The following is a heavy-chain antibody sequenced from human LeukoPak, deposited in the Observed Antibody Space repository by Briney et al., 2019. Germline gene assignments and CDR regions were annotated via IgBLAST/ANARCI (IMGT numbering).Heavy chain of an antibody. D-gene: IGHD2-2*01. V-gene: IGHV1-3*01. CDR3: AREWGYCSSTSCPPGY. CDR2: INAGNGNT. Sequence: ASVKVSCKASGYTFTSYAMHWVRQAPGQRLEWMGWINAGNGNTKYSQKFQGRVTITRDTSASTAYMELSSLRSEDTAVYYCAREWGYCSSTSCPPGYWGQGTLVTVSS. J-gene: IGHJ4*02. CDR1: GYTFTSYA.